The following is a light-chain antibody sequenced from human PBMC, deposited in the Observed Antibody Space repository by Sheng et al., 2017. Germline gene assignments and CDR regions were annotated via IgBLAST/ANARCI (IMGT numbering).Light chain of an antibody. V-gene: IGKV3-20*01. CDR2: GSS. CDR1: QTVSSTS. CDR3: QHYASSPPGFT. Sequence: EIVLTQSPGTLSLSPGERGTLSCRASQTVSSTSLAWYQQTPGQAPRLLIYGSSNRATGVPDRFSGSGSGTDFTLTISRLEPEDFAVYYCQHYASSPPGFTFGQGTKVEIK. J-gene: IGKJ2*01.